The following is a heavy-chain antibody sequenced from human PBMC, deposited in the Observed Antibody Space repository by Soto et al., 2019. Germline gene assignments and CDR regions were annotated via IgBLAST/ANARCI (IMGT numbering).Heavy chain of an antibody. Sequence: ASVKISCKASGYTFTSYGISWVRQAPGQGLEWMGWISAYNGNTNYAQKLQGRVTMTTDTSTSTAYMELRSLRSDDTAVYYCARDGLIEYSISSEDYWGQRTLVTVSS. CDR1: GYTFTSYG. CDR2: ISAYNGNT. J-gene: IGHJ4*02. D-gene: IGHD6-6*01. CDR3: ARDGLIEYSISSEDY. V-gene: IGHV1-18*01.